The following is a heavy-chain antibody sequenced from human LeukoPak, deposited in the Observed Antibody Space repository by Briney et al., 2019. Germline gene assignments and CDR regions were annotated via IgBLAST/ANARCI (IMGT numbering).Heavy chain of an antibody. CDR1: GFTFSSYA. J-gene: IGHJ4*02. V-gene: IGHV3-30*04. D-gene: IGHD2-15*01. CDR2: ISYDGSNK. Sequence: GGSLRLSCAASGFTFSSYAMLWVRQAPGKGLEWVAVISYDGSNKYYADSVKGRFTISRDNSKNTLYLQMNSLRAEDTAVYYCARDRGIVVVVAAQFDYWGQGTLVTVSS. CDR3: ARDRGIVVVVAAQFDY.